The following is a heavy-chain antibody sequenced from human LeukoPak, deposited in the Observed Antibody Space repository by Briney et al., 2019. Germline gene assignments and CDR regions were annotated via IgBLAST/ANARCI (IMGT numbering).Heavy chain of an antibody. J-gene: IGHJ4*02. CDR1: GFTFSDYY. D-gene: IGHD5-24*01. CDR3: ARARWLQSGHFDY. CDR2: ISSSGSTI. V-gene: IGHV3-11*04. Sequence: GGSLRLSCAASGFTFSDYYMSWIRQAPGKGLQWVSYISSSGSTIYYADSVKGRFTISRDNAKNSLYLQMNSLRAEDTAVYYCARARWLQSGHFDYWGQGTLVTGSS.